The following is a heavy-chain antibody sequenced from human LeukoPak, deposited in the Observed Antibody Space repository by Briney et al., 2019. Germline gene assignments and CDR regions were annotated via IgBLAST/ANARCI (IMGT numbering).Heavy chain of an antibody. CDR2: ISFDATKE. CDR3: AKEYSGYDFDY. V-gene: IGHV3-30*07. J-gene: IGHJ4*02. D-gene: IGHD5-12*01. CDR1: GFTFSNYA. Sequence: PGGSLRLSCAASGFTFSNYAMHWVRQAPGKGLERVAVISFDATKEYFGKSVKGRFTISRDNSKNTLYLQMNSLRAEDTAVYHCAKEYSGYDFDYWGQGTLVTVSS.